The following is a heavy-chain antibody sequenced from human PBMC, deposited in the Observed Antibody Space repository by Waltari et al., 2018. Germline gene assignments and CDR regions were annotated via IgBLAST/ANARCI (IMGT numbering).Heavy chain of an antibody. CDR1: GGTFSSYA. Sequence: QVQLVQSGAEVKKPGSSVKDSSKAYGGTFSSYAISTVRHAPGQGLEWMGGFIPIFGTANYAQKFQGRVTITTDESTSTAYMELSSLRSEDTAVYYCARVGRAVAGTNFDYWGQGTLVTVSS. D-gene: IGHD6-13*01. CDR3: ARVGRAVAGTNFDY. V-gene: IGHV1-69*05. J-gene: IGHJ4*02. CDR2: FIPIFGTA.